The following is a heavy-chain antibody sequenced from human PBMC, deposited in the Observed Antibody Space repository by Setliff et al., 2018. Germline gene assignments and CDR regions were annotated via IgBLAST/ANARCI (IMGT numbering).Heavy chain of an antibody. Sequence: SETLSLTCTVSGGSISSGGYYWSWIRQHPGKGLEWIGYIYYSGSTYYNPSLKSRVTISVDTSKNHFSLNLNSVTAADTGVYYCASCRYQVPYDYWGQGILVTVSS. J-gene: IGHJ4*02. CDR2: IYYSGST. D-gene: IGHD2-2*01. CDR1: GGSISSGGYY. V-gene: IGHV4-31*03. CDR3: ASCRYQVPYDY.